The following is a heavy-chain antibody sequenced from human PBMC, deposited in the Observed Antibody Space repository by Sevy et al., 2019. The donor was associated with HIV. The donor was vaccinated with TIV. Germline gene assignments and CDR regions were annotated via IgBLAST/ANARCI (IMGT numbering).Heavy chain of an antibody. Sequence: SETLSLTCTVSGGSVSSGSYYWSWIRQPPGKGLEWIGYIYYSVSTNYNPSLKSRVTISVDTSKNQFSLKLSSVTAADTAVYYCAREQQLVRVDYYGMDVWGQGTTVTVSS. V-gene: IGHV4-61*01. D-gene: IGHD6-13*01. CDR2: IYYSVST. CDR1: GGSVSSGSYY. CDR3: AREQQLVRVDYYGMDV. J-gene: IGHJ6*02.